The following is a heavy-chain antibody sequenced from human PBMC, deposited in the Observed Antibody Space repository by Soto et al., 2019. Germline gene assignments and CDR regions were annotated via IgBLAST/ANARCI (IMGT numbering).Heavy chain of an antibody. CDR1: GGTFSSYA. J-gene: IGHJ4*02. CDR3: AGGGWNLYYFDY. CDR2: IIPIFGTA. V-gene: IGHV1-69*13. Sequence: ASVKVSCKASGGTFSSYAIGWVRQAPGQGLEWMGGIIPIFGTANYAQKFQGRVTITADESTSTAYMELSSLRSEDTAVYYCAGGGWNLYYFDYWGQGTLVTVSS. D-gene: IGHD1-1*01.